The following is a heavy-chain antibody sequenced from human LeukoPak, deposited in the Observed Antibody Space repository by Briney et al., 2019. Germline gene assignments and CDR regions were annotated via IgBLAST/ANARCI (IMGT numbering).Heavy chain of an antibody. J-gene: IGHJ4*02. CDR1: GFTFSSYA. V-gene: IGHV3-21*01. D-gene: IGHD2-15*01. CDR2: ISSSSSYI. CDR3: ARDRIQWSPGDFDY. Sequence: GGSLRLSCTASGFTFSSYAMHWVRQAPGKGLEWVSSISSSSSYIYYADSVKGRFTISRDNAKDSLYLQMNSLRAEDTAVYYCARDRIQWSPGDFDYWGQGTLVTVSS.